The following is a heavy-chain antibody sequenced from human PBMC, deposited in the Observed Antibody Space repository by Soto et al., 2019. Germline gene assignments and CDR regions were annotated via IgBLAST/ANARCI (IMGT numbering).Heavy chain of an antibody. CDR2: IGHDGGT. Sequence: QVQLQESGPGLVKPSETLSLTCGVSGDSVSNTNWWSWVRLPPGKGLEWMGEIGHDGGTKYSPSLSSRVNISVDTSNNYFSLWLFSLAAADTALYYCVSHSCRTVSDGGHGDLGTVSS. V-gene: IGHV4-4*02. CDR3: VSHSCRTVSD. D-gene: IGHD3-16*02. CDR1: GDSVSNTNW. J-gene: IGHJ4*01.